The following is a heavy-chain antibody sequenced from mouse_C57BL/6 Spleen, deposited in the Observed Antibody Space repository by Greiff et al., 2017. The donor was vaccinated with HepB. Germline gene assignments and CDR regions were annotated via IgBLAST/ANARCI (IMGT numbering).Heavy chain of an antibody. D-gene: IGHD2-2*01. CDR2: ISYDGSN. CDR1: GYSITSGYY. Sequence: EVQLVESGPGLVKPSQSLSLTCSVTGYSITSGYYWNWIRQFPGNKLEWMGYISYDGSNNYNPSLKNRISITRDTSKNQFFLKLNSVTTEDTATYYCAKIYYGYVPLWYFDVWGTGTTVTVSS. V-gene: IGHV3-6*01. CDR3: AKIYYGYVPLWYFDV. J-gene: IGHJ1*03.